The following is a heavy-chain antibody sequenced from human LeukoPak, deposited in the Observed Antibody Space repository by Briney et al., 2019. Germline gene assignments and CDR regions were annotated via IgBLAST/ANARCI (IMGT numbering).Heavy chain of an antibody. CDR3: ARSNTNCYCFDY. CDR1: GFTFSTYA. D-gene: IGHD2-2*01. Sequence: GGSLRLSCAASGFTFSTYAMQWVRQAPGKGLEYVSSISGNEDNTYHANSVKGRFTITRDNSKNKVYLQMGSLGAEDTAVYYCARSNTNCYCFDYWGQGTLATVSS. V-gene: IGHV3-64*01. J-gene: IGHJ4*02. CDR2: ISGNEDNT.